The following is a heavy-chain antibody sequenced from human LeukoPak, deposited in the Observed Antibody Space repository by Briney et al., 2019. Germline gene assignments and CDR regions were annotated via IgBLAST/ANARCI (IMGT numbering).Heavy chain of an antibody. CDR1: GGSISSGGYY. CDR2: IYHSGST. D-gene: IGHD6-6*01. CDR3: ARERVYSSSSGAHYFDY. J-gene: IGHJ4*02. Sequence: SETLSLTCTVSGGSISSGGYYWSWIRQPPGKGLEWIGYIYHSGSTYYNPSLKSRVTISVDRSKNQFSLKLSSATAADTAVYYCARERVYSSSSGAHYFDYWGQGTLVTVSS. V-gene: IGHV4-30-2*01.